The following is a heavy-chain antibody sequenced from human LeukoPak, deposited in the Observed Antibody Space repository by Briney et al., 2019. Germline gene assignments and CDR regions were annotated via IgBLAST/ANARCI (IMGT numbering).Heavy chain of an antibody. D-gene: IGHD3-3*01. Sequence: PGGSLRLSCAASGFTFSNYGMHWGRQAPGKGLEWVAFIRFDGTTKYYADSVKGRFTISRDNSKNTLYLQMKSLRTEDTAVYYCANYDFWSGYSHYFDYWGQGTLVTVSS. CDR1: GFTFSNYG. CDR2: IRFDGTTK. J-gene: IGHJ4*02. V-gene: IGHV3-30*02. CDR3: ANYDFWSGYSHYFDY.